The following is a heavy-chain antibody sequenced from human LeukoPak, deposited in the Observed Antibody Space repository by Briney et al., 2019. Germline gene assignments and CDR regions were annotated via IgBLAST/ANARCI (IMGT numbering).Heavy chain of an antibody. CDR1: GGTFSSYA. CDR3: ARRPTRGYSGYDYFGY. J-gene: IGHJ4*02. D-gene: IGHD5-12*01. Sequence: GSSVKVSCKASGGTFSSYAISWVRQAPGQGLEWMGGIIPIFGTANYAQKFQGRVTITTDESTSTAFMELSSLRSEDTAVYYCARRPTRGYSGYDYFGYWGQGTLVTVSS. CDR2: IIPIFGTA. V-gene: IGHV1-69*05.